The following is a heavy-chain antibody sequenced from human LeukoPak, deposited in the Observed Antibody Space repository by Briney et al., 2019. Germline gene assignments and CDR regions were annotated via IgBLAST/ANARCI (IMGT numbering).Heavy chain of an antibody. J-gene: IGHJ3*02. Sequence: SETLSLTCTVSGGSISSNYWSWIRQPPGKGLEWIGFISHSGSTNYNPSLKSRVIISVDTSKKYFSLRLSSVTAADTAVYYCTRQNAVSAGYAYDIWGQGTMVTVSS. CDR1: GGSISSNY. D-gene: IGHD1-1*01. V-gene: IGHV4-59*08. CDR2: ISHSGST. CDR3: TRQNAVSAGYAYDI.